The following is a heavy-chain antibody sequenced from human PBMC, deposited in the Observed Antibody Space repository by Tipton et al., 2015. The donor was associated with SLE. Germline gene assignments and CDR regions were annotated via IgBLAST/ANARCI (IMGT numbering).Heavy chain of an antibody. Sequence: LRLSCAVSGGSISSGGYPRNWIRQPPGRGLEWIGRIYATGGTYYNPPLESRVTISVDPSKNQFSLRLSSVTAADTGVYYCARSLDTFDMWGQGTMVTVSS. V-gene: IGHV4-61*02. CDR1: GGSISSGGYP. CDR2: IYATGGT. CDR3: ARSLDTFDM. J-gene: IGHJ3*02.